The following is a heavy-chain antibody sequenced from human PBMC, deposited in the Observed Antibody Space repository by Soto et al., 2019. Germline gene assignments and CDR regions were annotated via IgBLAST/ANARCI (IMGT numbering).Heavy chain of an antibody. V-gene: IGHV3-30-3*01. CDR2: ISYDGSNK. Sequence: PGGSLRLSCAVSGFTFRSYAMHWVRQAPGKGLEWGAVISYDGSNKFYADSVKGRFTISRDNAKNSLYLQMNSLRAEDTAVYYCARDHRSSSGWYFVRKTDKNKNRFDYWGQGTLVTVSS. J-gene: IGHJ4*02. CDR3: ARDHRSSSGWYFVRKTDKNKNRFDY. D-gene: IGHD6-19*01. CDR1: GFTFRSYA.